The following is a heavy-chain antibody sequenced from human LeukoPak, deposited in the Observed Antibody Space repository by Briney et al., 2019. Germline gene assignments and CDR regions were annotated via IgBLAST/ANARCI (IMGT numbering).Heavy chain of an antibody. CDR2: INPNSGGT. CDR3: ARLVDPGYHSGSVSYRDY. D-gene: IGHD3-10*01. Sequence: ASVKVSCKASGYTFTGYYMHWVRQAPGQGLEWMGWINPNSGGTNYAQKFQGWVTMTRDTSITTAYMELSRLTSDDTAVYYCARLVDPGYHSGSVSYRDYWGQGTLVTVSS. V-gene: IGHV1-2*04. CDR1: GYTFTGYY. J-gene: IGHJ4*02.